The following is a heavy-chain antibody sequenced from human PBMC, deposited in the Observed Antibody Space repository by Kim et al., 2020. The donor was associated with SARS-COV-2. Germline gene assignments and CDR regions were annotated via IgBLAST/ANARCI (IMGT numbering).Heavy chain of an antibody. Sequence: ASGKVSCKASGYTFTSYYMHWVRQAPGQGLEWMGIINPSGGSTSYAQKFQGRVTMTRDTSTSTVYMELSSLRSEDTAVYYCARDGVVWTMVQTEFDYWGQGTLVTVSS. CDR3: ARDGVVWTMVQTEFDY. CDR1: GYTFTSYY. J-gene: IGHJ4*02. V-gene: IGHV1-46*01. D-gene: IGHD3-10*01. CDR2: INPSGGST.